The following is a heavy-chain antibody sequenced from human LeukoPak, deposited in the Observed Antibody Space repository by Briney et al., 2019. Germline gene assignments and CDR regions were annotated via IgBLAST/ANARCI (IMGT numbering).Heavy chain of an antibody. D-gene: IGHD4-17*01. Sequence: SETLSFTCTVSGGSISSGGYYWSWIRQHPGKGLDWIGYIYYSGSTYYTPYLKSRVTIQVYTYKNHFSLKLSSVTAADTAIYYCTRGGYYGVYDYYSYMDVWGKGNTVTVSS. CDR1: GGSISSGGYY. V-gene: IGHV4-31*03. J-gene: IGHJ6*03. CDR3: TRGGYYGVYDYYSYMDV. CDR2: IYYSGST.